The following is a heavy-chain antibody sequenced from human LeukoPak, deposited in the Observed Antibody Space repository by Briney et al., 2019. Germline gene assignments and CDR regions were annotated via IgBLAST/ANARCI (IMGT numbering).Heavy chain of an antibody. CDR1: GFTFSSYA. J-gene: IGHJ3*02. Sequence: GGSLRLSCAASGFTFSSYAMSWVRQAPGKGLEWVSAISGSGGSTYYADSVKGRFTISRDNSKNTLYLQMNSLRAEDTAVYYCANSFYYYDSSGPEGAFDIWGQGTMVTVSS. CDR2: ISGSGGST. CDR3: ANSFYYYDSSGPEGAFDI. D-gene: IGHD3-22*01. V-gene: IGHV3-23*01.